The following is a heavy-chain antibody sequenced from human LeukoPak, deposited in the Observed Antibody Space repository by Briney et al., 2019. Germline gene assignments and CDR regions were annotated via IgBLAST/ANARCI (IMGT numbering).Heavy chain of an antibody. CDR3: ARDGRGGYYYDSSGYYYRDYYFDY. CDR1: GGSISSYY. J-gene: IGHJ4*02. D-gene: IGHD3-22*01. Sequence: SETLSLTCTVSGGSISSYYWSWIRQPPGKGLEWIGYIYYSGSTNYNPSLKSRVTISVDTSKNQFSLKLSSVTAADTAVYYCARDGRGGYYYDSSGYYYRDYYFDYWGQGTLVTVSS. V-gene: IGHV4-59*01. CDR2: IYYSGST.